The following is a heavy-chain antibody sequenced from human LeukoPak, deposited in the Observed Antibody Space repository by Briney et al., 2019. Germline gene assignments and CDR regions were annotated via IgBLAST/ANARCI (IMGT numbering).Heavy chain of an antibody. V-gene: IGHV3-23*01. CDR3: AKDRLAPVRGVIAGSFDY. Sequence: GGSLRLSCAASGFTFSSYAMSWVRQAPGKGLEWVSAISGSGGSTYYADSVKGRFTISRDNSKNTLYLQMNSLRAEDTAVYYCAKDRLAPVRGVIAGSFDYWGQETLVTVSS. CDR1: GFTFSSYA. J-gene: IGHJ4*02. D-gene: IGHD3-10*01. CDR2: ISGSGGST.